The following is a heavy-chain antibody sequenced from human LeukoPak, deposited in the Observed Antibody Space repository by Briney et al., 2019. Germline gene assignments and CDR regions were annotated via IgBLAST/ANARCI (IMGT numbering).Heavy chain of an antibody. CDR1: GFTSTSPA. CDR3: AARSYGSGSYYLNFDY. Sequence: SVKVSCKASGFTSTSPAAQRVRQARGQRLEWIGWIVVGSGNTNYAQKFQERVTITRDMSTSTAYMELSSLRSEDTAVYYCAARSYGSGSYYLNFDYWGQGTLVTVSS. CDR2: IVVGSGNT. J-gene: IGHJ4*02. V-gene: IGHV1-58*01. D-gene: IGHD3-10*01.